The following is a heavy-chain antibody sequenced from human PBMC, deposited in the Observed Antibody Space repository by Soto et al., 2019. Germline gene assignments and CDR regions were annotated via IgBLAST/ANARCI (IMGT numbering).Heavy chain of an antibody. CDR1: FGSISSSSYY. V-gene: IGHV4-39*01. CDR2: IYYSGST. CDR3: AATYYDILTGYWGCYGMEV. J-gene: IGHJ6*02. D-gene: IGHD3-9*01. Sequence: SETLSLTCPVSFGSISSSSYYLGFIIQPPWKVLEWIGSIYYSGSTYYNPSLKSRVTISVDTSKNQFSLKLSSVTAADTAVYYCAATYYDILTGYWGCYGMEVWGQGTTVTVSS.